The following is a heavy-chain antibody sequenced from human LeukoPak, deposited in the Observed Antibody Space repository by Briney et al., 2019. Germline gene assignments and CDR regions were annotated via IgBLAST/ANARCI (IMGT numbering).Heavy chain of an antibody. CDR2: IYHSGST. CDR3: AKSVAAQADY. CDR1: GGSISSGGYS. V-gene: IGHV4-30-2*01. J-gene: IGHJ4*02. D-gene: IGHD6-6*01. Sequence: SETLSLTCAVSGGSISSGGYSWSWIRQPPGKGLEWIGYIYHSGSTYYNPSLKSRVTISVDRSKNQFSLKLSSVTAADTAVYYCAKSVAAQADYWGQGTLVTVSS.